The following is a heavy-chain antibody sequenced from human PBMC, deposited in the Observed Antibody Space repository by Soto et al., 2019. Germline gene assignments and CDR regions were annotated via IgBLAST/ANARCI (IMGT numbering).Heavy chain of an antibody. V-gene: IGHV3-66*01. CDR1: GFTVSSKY. CDR2: ISSGGPT. CDR3: VKEKLDPYYDILTGSEPYYYYGMDV. J-gene: IGHJ6*02. Sequence: PGGSLRLSCAASGFTVSSKYMSWVRQAPGKGLEWVSLISSGGPTYYADSVKGRFTISRDNSKNTLYLQMSSLRAEDTAVYYCVKEKLDPYYDILTGSEPYYYYGMDVWGQGTTVTVSS. D-gene: IGHD3-9*01.